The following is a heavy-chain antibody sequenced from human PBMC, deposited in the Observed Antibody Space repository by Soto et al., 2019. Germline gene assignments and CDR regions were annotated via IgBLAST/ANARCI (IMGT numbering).Heavy chain of an antibody. CDR3: ASRGCSGGSCYLFDY. V-gene: IGHV4-39*01. CDR2: IYYSGST. J-gene: IGHJ4*02. CDR1: GGSISSSSYY. D-gene: IGHD2-15*01. Sequence: SETLSLTCTVSGGSISSSSYYWGWIRQPPGKGLEWIGSIYYSGSTYYNPSLKSRVTISVDTSKNQFSLKLSSVTAADTAVYYCASRGCSGGSCYLFDYWGQGTLVTVSS.